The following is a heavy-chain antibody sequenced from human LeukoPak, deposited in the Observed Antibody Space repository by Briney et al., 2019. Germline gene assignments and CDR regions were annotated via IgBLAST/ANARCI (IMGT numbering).Heavy chain of an antibody. Sequence: SVTLSLTCTFSVGFISSYYWSWVTQPPGKGLVWRGYIYYSWCNNYNPCLKTRVPISVDTSKNQFSLKLSSVTAADTAVYYCARGITLSSSWYLTHRSYYFDYWGQGTLVTVSS. CDR2: IYYSWCN. CDR1: VGFISSYY. D-gene: IGHD6-13*01. CDR3: ARGITLSSSWYLTHRSYYFDY. V-gene: IGHV4-59*01. J-gene: IGHJ4*02.